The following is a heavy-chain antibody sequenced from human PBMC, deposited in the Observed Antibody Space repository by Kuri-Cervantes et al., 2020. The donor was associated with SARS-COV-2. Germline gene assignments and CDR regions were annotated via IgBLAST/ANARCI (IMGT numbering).Heavy chain of an antibody. D-gene: IGHD6-13*01. CDR3: ARERHSSSWYNGWFDP. V-gene: IGHV4-31*03. CDR1: GGSISSAGHE. J-gene: IGHJ5*02. Sequence: SETLSLTCTVSGGSISSAGHEWSWIRQHPGKGLEWIVYIYYRGRTYNNPSLKSRVTISVDTSKNQFSLKLSSVTAADTAVYYCARERHSSSWYNGWFDPWGQGTLVTVSS. CDR2: IYYRGRT.